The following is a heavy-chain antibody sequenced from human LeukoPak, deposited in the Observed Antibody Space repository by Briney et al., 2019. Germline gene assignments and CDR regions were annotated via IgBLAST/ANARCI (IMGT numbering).Heavy chain of an antibody. D-gene: IGHD3-10*01. CDR3: VRHCYASGSDPLCYFDY. V-gene: IGHV4-59*08. CDR1: GGSISPYY. J-gene: IGHJ4*02. Sequence: SETLSLTCTVSGGSISPYYWSWIRQPPGKGLEWIGYIYHRGSTNYNPSLKSRVTISIDTSKNQFSLKVSSVTAADTAVYYCVRHCYASGSDPLCYFDYWGQGTLVTVSS. CDR2: IYHRGST.